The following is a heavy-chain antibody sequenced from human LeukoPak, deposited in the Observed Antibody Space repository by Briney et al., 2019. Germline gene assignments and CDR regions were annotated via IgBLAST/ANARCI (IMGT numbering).Heavy chain of an antibody. V-gene: IGHV4-30-2*03. CDR3: ASALWIAVAGTLDC. CDR2: IYHSGST. J-gene: IGHJ4*02. D-gene: IGHD6-19*01. CDR1: GGSISSGGYY. Sequence: SQTLSLTCTVSGGSISSGGYYWSWIRQPPGKGLEWIGSIYHSGSTYYNPSLKSRVTISVDTSKNQFSLKLSSVTAADTAVYYCASALWIAVAGTLDCWGQGTLVTVSS.